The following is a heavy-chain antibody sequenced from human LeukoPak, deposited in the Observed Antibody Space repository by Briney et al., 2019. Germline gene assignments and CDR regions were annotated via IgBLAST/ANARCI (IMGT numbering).Heavy chain of an antibody. Sequence: SETLSLTCTVSGGSISRGGYYWSWIRQHPGKGLEWIGYIYYSGSTYYNPSLKSRVTISVDTSKNQFSLKLSSVTAADTAVYYCARDVHTGYSSSLFWEINWFDPCGQGTLVTVSS. CDR2: IYYSGST. V-gene: IGHV4-31*03. D-gene: IGHD6-13*01. CDR3: ARDVHTGYSSSLFWEINWFDP. CDR1: GGSISRGGYY. J-gene: IGHJ5*02.